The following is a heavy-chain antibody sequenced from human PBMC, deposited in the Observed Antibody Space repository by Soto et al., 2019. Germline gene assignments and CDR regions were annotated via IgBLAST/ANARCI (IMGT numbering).Heavy chain of an antibody. CDR2: FDPEDGET. J-gene: IGHJ6*02. V-gene: IGHV1-24*01. CDR3: ATDLEYSSTLVFLGHYGMDV. CDR1: GYTLSELS. Sequence: GASLKVSCKVSGYTLSELSMHWVRQAPGKGLEWMGGFDPEDGETIYAQKFQGRVTMTEDTSTDTAYMELSSLRSEDTAVYYCATDLEYSSTLVFLGHYGMDVWGQGTTVTVSS. D-gene: IGHD6-6*01.